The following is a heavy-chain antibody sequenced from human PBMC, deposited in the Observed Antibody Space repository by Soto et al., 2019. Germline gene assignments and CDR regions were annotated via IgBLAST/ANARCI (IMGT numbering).Heavy chain of an antibody. D-gene: IGHD6-13*01. J-gene: IGHJ3*02. CDR2: IIPIFGTA. Sequence: SVKVSCKASGGTFSSYAISWVRQAPGQGLEWMGGIIPIFGTANYAQKFQGRVTITADESTSTAYMELSSLRSEDTAVYYCAREHRYSSSWLTGLIAYDAFDIWGQGTMLTVSS. V-gene: IGHV1-69*13. CDR3: AREHRYSSSWLTGLIAYDAFDI. CDR1: GGTFSSYA.